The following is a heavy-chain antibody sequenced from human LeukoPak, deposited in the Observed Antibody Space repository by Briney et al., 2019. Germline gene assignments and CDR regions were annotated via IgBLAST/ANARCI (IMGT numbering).Heavy chain of an antibody. CDR2: INHSGST. D-gene: IGHD6-13*01. V-gene: IGHV4-34*01. CDR1: GGSFSGYY. Sequence: PSETLSLTCAVYGGSFSGYYWSWIRQPPGKGLEWIGEINHSGSTNYNPSLKSRVTISVDTSKNQFSLKLSSVTAADTAVYYCARGSLSWYSSFDYWGQGTLVTVSS. CDR3: ARGSLSWYSSFDY. J-gene: IGHJ4*02.